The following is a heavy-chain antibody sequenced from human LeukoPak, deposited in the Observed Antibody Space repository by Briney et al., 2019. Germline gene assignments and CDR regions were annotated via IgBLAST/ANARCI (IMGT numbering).Heavy chain of an antibody. CDR3: ATDRGRRTSGYYLYYFEY. Sequence: GGSLRLPCAASGFTFSSYGMHWVRQAPGKGLEWVANIKHDGSEKYYVDPVRGRFTISRDNTKNSLYLQMSSLRAEDTAVYYCATDRGRRTSGYYLYYFEYWGQGTLVTFSS. D-gene: IGHD3-3*01. J-gene: IGHJ4*02. V-gene: IGHV3-7*01. CDR2: IKHDGSEK. CDR1: GFTFSSYG.